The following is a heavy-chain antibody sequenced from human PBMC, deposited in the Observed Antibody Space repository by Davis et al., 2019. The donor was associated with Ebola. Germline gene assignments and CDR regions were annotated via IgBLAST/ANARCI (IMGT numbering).Heavy chain of an antibody. CDR1: GGSISSSNW. D-gene: IGHD2-2*02. CDR3: ARAIVVVPAAIGVVLDP. CDR2: IYHSGST. Sequence: PSETLSLTCAVSGGSISSSNWWSWVRQPPGKGLEWIGEIYHSGSTNYNPSLKSRVTISVDKSKNQFSLKLSSVTAADTAVYYCARAIVVVPAAIGVVLDPWGQGTLVTVSS. V-gene: IGHV4-4*02. J-gene: IGHJ5*02.